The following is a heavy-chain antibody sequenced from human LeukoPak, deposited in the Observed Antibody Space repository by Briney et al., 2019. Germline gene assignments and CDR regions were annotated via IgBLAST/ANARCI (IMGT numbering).Heavy chain of an antibody. D-gene: IGHD6-13*01. CDR1: GGSISSYY. CDR3: ARSYSSSSYFDY. Sequence: SETLSLTCTVSGGSISSYYWSWIRQPPGKGLEWIGYIYYSGSTNYNPSLKSRVTISVDMSKNQFSLKLSSVTAADTAVYYCARSYSSSSYFDYWGQGTLVTVSS. J-gene: IGHJ4*02. CDR2: IYYSGST. V-gene: IGHV4-59*01.